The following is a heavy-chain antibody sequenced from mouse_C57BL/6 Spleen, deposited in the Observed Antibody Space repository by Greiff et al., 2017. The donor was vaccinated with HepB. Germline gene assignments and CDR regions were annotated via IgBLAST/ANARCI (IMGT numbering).Heavy chain of an antibody. D-gene: IGHD2-1*01. V-gene: IGHV1-64*01. CDR3: ARNGNYGHWYFDV. J-gene: IGHJ1*03. CDR2: IHPNSGST. Sequence: QVQLQQPGAELVKPGASVKLSCKASGYTFTSYWMHWVKQRPGQGLEWIGMIHPNSGSTNYNEKFKSKATLTVDKSSSTAYMQLSSLTSEDSAVYYCARNGNYGHWYFDVWGTGTTVTVSS. CDR1: GYTFTSYW.